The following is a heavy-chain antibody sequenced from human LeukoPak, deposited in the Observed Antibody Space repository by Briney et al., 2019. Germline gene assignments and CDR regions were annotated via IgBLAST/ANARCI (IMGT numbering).Heavy chain of an antibody. Sequence: PGGSLRSSCAASGFAFSSYALSWVRQAPGKGLEWVSAISGSGGSTYYADSEKGRFTISRDNSKNTLYLQMNSLRAEDTAVYYCVATVSILDYWGQGTLVTVSS. CDR1: GFAFSSYA. D-gene: IGHD5-12*01. CDR3: VATVSILDY. J-gene: IGHJ4*01. V-gene: IGHV3-23*01. CDR2: ISGSGGST.